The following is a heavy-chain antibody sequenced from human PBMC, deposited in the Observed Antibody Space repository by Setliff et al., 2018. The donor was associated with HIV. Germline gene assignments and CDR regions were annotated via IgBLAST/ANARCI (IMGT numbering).Heavy chain of an antibody. CDR1: GFSLSTSGVG. D-gene: IGHD2-2*01. V-gene: IGHV2-5*02. CDR2: IYWDDDK. CDR3: AHSYCSSTSCYPHYNYYMDV. J-gene: IGHJ6*03. Sequence: SGPTLVNPTPTLTLTCTFSGFSLSTSGVGVGWIRQPPGKALEWLALIYWDDDKRYSPSLESRLTITKDTSKNQVVLTMTNMDPVDTATYYCAHSYCSSTSCYPHYNYYMDVWGKGTTVTVS.